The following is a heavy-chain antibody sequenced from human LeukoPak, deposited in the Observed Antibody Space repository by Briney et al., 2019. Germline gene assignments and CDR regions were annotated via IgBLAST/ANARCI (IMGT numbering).Heavy chain of an antibody. Sequence: PGGSLRPSCVASGFTFSSYGIHWVRQAPGKGLEWVAVVSSDGSIKYNADSVKGRFTISRDTSKNTVYLQMNSLGAEDTAFYYCASSPYCSSTSCYVSKWGYFDYWGQGTPVTVSS. D-gene: IGHD2-2*01. V-gene: IGHV3-30*03. CDR2: VSSDGSIK. J-gene: IGHJ4*02. CDR3: ASSPYCSSTSCYVSKWGYFDY. CDR1: GFTFSSYG.